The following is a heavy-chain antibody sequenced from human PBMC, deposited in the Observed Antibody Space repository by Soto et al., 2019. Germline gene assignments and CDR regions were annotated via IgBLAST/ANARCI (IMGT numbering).Heavy chain of an antibody. J-gene: IGHJ4*02. D-gene: IGHD1-26*01. CDR2: VSYDGSNK. V-gene: IGHV3-30*18. CDR1: GFTFSSYG. CDR3: AKERASGNHFEY. Sequence: QVQLVESGGGVVQPGRSLRLSCAASGFTFSSYGMHWVRQAPGKGLEWVAVVSYDGSNKYYVDSVKGRFTISRDNSKNTLYLQMNSLRAEDTAVYYCAKERASGNHFEYWGQGTLVTVSS.